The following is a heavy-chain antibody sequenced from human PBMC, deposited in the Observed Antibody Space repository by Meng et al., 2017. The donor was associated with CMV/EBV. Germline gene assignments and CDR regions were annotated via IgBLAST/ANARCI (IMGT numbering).Heavy chain of an antibody. D-gene: IGHD1-26*01. CDR3: ARDDRSGSYYDYYYYGMDV. CDR1: GFTFSSYS. CDR2: ISSSSSSYI. J-gene: IGHJ6*02. V-gene: IGHV3-21*01. Sequence: GGSLRLSCAASGFTFSSYSMNWVRQAPGKGLEWVSSISSSSSSYIYYADSVKGRFTISRDNAKNSLYLQMNSLRAEDTAVYYSARDDRSGSYYDYYYYGMDVWGQGTTVTVSS.